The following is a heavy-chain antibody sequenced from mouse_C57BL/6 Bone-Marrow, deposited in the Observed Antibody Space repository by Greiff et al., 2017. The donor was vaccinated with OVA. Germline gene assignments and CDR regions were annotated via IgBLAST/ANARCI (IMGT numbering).Heavy chain of an antibody. Sequence: EVQLVESGGGLVQSGRSLRLSCATSGFTFSDFYMEWVRQAPGKGLEWIAASRNKANDYTTEYSASVKGRFIVSRDTSQSILYLQMNALRAEDTAIYYGARGYGSSLYWYFDVWGTGTTVTVSS. J-gene: IGHJ1*03. CDR2: SRNKANDYTT. CDR3: ARGYGSSLYWYFDV. D-gene: IGHD1-1*01. V-gene: IGHV7-1*01. CDR1: GFTFSDFY.